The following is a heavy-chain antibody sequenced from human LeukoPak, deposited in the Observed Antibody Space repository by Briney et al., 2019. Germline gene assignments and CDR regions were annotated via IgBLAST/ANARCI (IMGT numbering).Heavy chain of an antibody. D-gene: IGHD6-19*01. CDR2: MNPNSGNT. J-gene: IGHJ4*02. V-gene: IGHV1-8*01. CDR3: ARGSSGWYYFDY. Sequence: ASVKVSCKASGYTFTSYDINWVRQATGQGLEWMGWMNPNSGNTGYAQKFQGRATMARNTSISTAYMELSSLRSEDTAVYYRARGSSGWYYFDYWGQGTLVTVSS. CDR1: GYTFTSYD.